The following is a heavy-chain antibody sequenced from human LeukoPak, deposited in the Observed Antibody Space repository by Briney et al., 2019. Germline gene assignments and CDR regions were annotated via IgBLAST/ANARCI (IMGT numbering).Heavy chain of an antibody. CDR1: GFTFSSYS. CDR2: ISSSSSYI. V-gene: IGHV3-21*01. Sequence: GGSLRLSCAASGFTFSSYSMNWVRQAPGKGLEWVSSISSSSSYIYYADSLKGRFTISRDNAKNSLYLQMNSLRAEDTAVYYCARGLVGGYYISSFWGQGTLVTVSS. D-gene: IGHD6-13*01. J-gene: IGHJ4*02. CDR3: ARGLVGGYYISSF.